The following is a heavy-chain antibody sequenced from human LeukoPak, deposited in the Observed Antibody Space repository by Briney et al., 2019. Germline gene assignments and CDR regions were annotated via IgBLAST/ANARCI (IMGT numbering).Heavy chain of an antibody. CDR3: ARGVVPAAFDY. D-gene: IGHD2-2*01. CDR2: ISSSGTTI. J-gene: IGHJ4*02. V-gene: IGHV3-11*04. Sequence: GGSLRLSCAASGFTFSDYYMSWIRQAPGKGLEWVSYISSSGTTIYYADSVRGRFTISRDNAKNALYLQVNSLRAEDTAVYYCARGVVPAAFDYWGQGTLVTVSS. CDR1: GFTFSDYY.